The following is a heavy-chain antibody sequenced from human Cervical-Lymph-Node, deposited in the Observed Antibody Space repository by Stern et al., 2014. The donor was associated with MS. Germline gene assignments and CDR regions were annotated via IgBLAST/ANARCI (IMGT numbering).Heavy chain of an antibody. Sequence: VQLVESGSELKKPGASVTVSCKASGYTFTKYLIHWVRQAPGQGLEWMGWINPNAGAPMYARDFAGRFVFSLDTSVTTAYLQISRLKTEDTAVYYCARDMSDFWSDYGHNWFDPWGQGTLVTVSS. J-gene: IGHJ5*02. CDR3: ARDMSDFWSDYGHNWFDP. D-gene: IGHD3-3*01. CDR1: GYTFTKYL. CDR2: INPNAGAP. V-gene: IGHV7-4-1*02.